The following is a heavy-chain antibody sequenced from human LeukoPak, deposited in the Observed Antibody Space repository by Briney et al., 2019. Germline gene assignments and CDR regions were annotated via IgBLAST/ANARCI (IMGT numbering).Heavy chain of an antibody. D-gene: IGHD3-22*01. CDR3: AKDRAPPYYYHSSGYYYGLGH. CDR2: ISYDGSNK. J-gene: IGHJ4*02. CDR1: GFIFSSCG. Sequence: GGSLRLSCAASGFIFSSCGMHWVRQAPGKGLEWVAVISYDGSNKYYADSVKGRFTISRDNSKNTLYLQMNSLRAEDTAVYYCAKDRAPPYYYHSSGYYYGLGHWGQGTLVTVSS. V-gene: IGHV3-30*18.